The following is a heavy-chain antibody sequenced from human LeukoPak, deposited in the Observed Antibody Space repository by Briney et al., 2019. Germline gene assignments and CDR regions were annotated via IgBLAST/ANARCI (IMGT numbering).Heavy chain of an antibody. CDR1: GYSISSGYY. J-gene: IGHJ4*02. CDR2: IYHSGST. Sequence: NPSETLSLTCTVSGYSISSGYYWGWIRQPPGKGLEWIGSIYHSGSTYYNPSLKSRVTISVDTSKNQFSLKLSSVTAADTAVYYCARHGLMGDSSGSFDYWGQGTLVTVSS. CDR3: ARHGLMGDSSGSFDY. D-gene: IGHD3-22*01. V-gene: IGHV4-38-2*02.